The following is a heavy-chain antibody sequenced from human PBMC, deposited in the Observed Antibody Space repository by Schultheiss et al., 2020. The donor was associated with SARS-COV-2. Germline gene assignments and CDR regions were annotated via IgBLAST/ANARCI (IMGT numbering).Heavy chain of an antibody. CDR2: IYYSGST. Sequence: SETLSLTCTVSGGSISSGSYYWSWIRQPPGKGLEWIGYIYYSGSTNYNPSLKSRVTISVDTSKNQFSLKLSSVTAADTAVYYCARTYSYGFRSSSWAYYYGMDVWGQGTTVTVSS. CDR1: GGSISSGSYY. CDR3: ARTYSYGFRSSSWAYYYGMDV. V-gene: IGHV4-61*01. J-gene: IGHJ6*02. D-gene: IGHD5-18*01.